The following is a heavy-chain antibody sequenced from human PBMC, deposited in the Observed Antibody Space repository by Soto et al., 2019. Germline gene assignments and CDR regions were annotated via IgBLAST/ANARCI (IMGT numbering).Heavy chain of an antibody. CDR3: ARELLDYYYYGMDV. CDR1: GGSISSGGYS. D-gene: IGHD1-26*01. J-gene: IGHJ6*02. Sequence: SETLSLTCAVSGGSISSGGYSWSWIRQPPGKGLEWIGYIYHSGSTYYNPSLKSRVTISVDRSKNQFSLKLSSVTAADTAVYYCARELLDYYYYGMDVWGQGTTVTVSS. CDR2: IYHSGST. V-gene: IGHV4-30-2*01.